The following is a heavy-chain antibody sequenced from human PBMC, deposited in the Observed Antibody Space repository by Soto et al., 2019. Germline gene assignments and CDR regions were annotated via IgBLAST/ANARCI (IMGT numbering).Heavy chain of an antibody. CDR3: AREPGYTRASLKPFDS. D-gene: IGHD5-12*01. Sequence: PGGSLRLSCVASGFIFSSYEMNWVRQAPGKGLEWVSYITRSASTTYYADSVKGRFTISRDNAKNSLYLQMNSLRAEDTAVYYCAREPGYTRASLKPFDSWGQGILVTVSS. CDR1: GFIFSSYE. CDR2: ITRSASTT. J-gene: IGHJ4*02. V-gene: IGHV3-48*03.